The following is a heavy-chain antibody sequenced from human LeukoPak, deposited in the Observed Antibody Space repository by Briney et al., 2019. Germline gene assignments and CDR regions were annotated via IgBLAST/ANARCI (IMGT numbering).Heavy chain of an antibody. J-gene: IGHJ4*02. Sequence: GGSLRLSCVVSGFTFSPYSMNWVRQAPGKGLEWVAYISGRTSTIYYADSVYGRFTISRDNAKNSLYLQMNSLRAEDTAVYYCARGSGDLDYWGQGTLVTVSS. CDR2: ISGRTSTI. CDR1: GFTFSPYS. D-gene: IGHD4-17*01. CDR3: ARGSGDLDY. V-gene: IGHV3-48*01.